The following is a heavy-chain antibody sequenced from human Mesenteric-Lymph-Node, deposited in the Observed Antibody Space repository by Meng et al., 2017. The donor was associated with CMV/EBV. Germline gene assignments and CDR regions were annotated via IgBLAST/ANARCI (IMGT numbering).Heavy chain of an antibody. CDR2: LRRDGSND. CDR3: AKGLHYYRKGNYGLGP. D-gene: IGHD3-16*01. J-gene: IGHJ5*02. Sequence: GGSLKLYCAASGFTFSNYGMIWVRQAPGKGLEWVAFLRRDGSNDNYADSMKGRFAISRDNSKHTLYLQINSPTTEDTAVYYCAKGLHYYRKGNYGLGPWGQGTLVTVSS. V-gene: IGHV3-30*02. CDR1: GFTFSNYG.